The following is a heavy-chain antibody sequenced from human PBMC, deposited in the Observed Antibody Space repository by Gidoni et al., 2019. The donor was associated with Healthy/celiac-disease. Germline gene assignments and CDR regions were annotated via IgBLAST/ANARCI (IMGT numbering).Heavy chain of an antibody. CDR3: ASMYSSSWYGELGMDV. Sequence: EVQLVQSGAEVKKPGESLKISCKGSGYRFTSYWIGWVSQMSGKGLEWMGIIYPGDSDTRYSPSFQGQVTISADKSISTAYLQWSSLKASDTAMYYCASMYSSSWYGELGMDVWGQGTTVTVSS. J-gene: IGHJ6*02. D-gene: IGHD6-13*01. CDR1: GYRFTSYW. V-gene: IGHV5-51*01. CDR2: IYPGDSDT.